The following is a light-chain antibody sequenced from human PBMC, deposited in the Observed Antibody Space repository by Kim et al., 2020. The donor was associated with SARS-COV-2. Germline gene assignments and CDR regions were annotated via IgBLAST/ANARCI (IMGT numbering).Light chain of an antibody. V-gene: IGLV2-14*04. CDR3: SSYTSSTTVV. CDR1: SSDVGAYNY. J-gene: IGLJ2*01. CDR2: DVN. Sequence: GQSITISCTGTSSDVGAYNYVSWYQQNPGKAPKLMIYDVNQRPSGVSNRFSGSKSGNTASLTISGLQAEDEADYYCSSYTSSTTVVFGGGTQLTVL.